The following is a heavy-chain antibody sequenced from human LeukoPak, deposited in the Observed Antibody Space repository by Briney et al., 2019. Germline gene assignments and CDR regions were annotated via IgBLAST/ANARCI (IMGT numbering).Heavy chain of an antibody. Sequence: SETLSLTCAVYGGSFSGYYWSWIRQPPGKGLEWIGEINHSGSTNYNPSLKSRVTISVDTSNNQFSLKLSSVTAADTAVYYCARGRGVWGSYRPNWFDPWGQGTLVTVSS. CDR1: GGSFSGYY. CDR3: ARGRGVWGSYRPNWFDP. CDR2: INHSGST. V-gene: IGHV4-34*01. D-gene: IGHD3-16*02. J-gene: IGHJ5*02.